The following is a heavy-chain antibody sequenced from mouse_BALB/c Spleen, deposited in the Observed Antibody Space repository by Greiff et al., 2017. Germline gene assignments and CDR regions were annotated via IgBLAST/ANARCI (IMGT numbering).Heavy chain of an antibody. J-gene: IGHJ1*01. D-gene: IGHD2-2*01. CDR3: ARHPLYGYGEGWYFDV. CDR2: IDPANGNT. Sequence: VQLQQSGAELVKPGASVKLSCTASGFNIKDTYMHWVKQRPEQGLEWIGRIDPANGNTKYDPKFQGKATITADTSSNTAYLQLSSLTSEDTAVYYCARHPLYGYGEGWYFDVWGAGTTVTVSA. V-gene: IGHV14-3*02. CDR1: GFNIKDTY.